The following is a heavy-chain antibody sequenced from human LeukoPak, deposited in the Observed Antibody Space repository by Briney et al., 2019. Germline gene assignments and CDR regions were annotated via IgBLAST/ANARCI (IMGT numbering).Heavy chain of an antibody. CDR3: ARHVAVAAPYNWFDP. V-gene: IGHV4-34*01. Sequence: PSETLSLTCAVYGGSFSGYYWSWIRQPPGKGLEWIGEINHSGSTNYNPSLKSRVTISVDTSKNQFSLKLSSVTAADTAVYYCARHVAVAAPYNWFDPWGQGTLVTVSS. D-gene: IGHD6-19*01. CDR1: GGSFSGYY. CDR2: INHSGST. J-gene: IGHJ5*02.